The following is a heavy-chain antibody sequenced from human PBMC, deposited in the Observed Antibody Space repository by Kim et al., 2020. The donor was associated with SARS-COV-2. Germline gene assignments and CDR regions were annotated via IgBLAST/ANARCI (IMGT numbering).Heavy chain of an antibody. CDR1: GGSISSSSYY. CDR2: IYYSGST. D-gene: IGHD1-26*01. J-gene: IGHJ4*02. V-gene: IGHV4-39*07. CDR3: ARELPTTFFDY. Sequence: SETLSLTCTVSGGSISSSSYYWGWIRQPPGKGLEWIGSIYYSGSTYYNPSLKSRVTISVDTSKNQFSLKLSSVTAADTAVYYCARELPTTFFDYWGQGTLVTVSS.